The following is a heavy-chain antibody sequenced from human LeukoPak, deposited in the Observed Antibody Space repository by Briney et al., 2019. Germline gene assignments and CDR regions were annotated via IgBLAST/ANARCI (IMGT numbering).Heavy chain of an antibody. CDR3: ARGNWLLPFDY. CDR1: GFTFSSYA. J-gene: IGHJ4*02. V-gene: IGHV3-30-3*01. D-gene: IGHD3-9*01. CDR2: ISYDGSNK. Sequence: GGSLRLSCAASGFTFSSYAMHWVRQAPGKGLEWVAVISYDGSNKYYADSVKGRFTISRDNSKNTLYLQMNSLRAEDTAVYYCARGNWLLPFDYWGQGTLVTVSS.